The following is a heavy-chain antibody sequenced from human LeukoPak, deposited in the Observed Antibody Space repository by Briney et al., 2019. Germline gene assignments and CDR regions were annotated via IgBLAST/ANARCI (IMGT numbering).Heavy chain of an antibody. V-gene: IGHV4-34*01. Sequence: SETLSLTCAVYGGSFSDYSWSWIRQPPGKGLEWIGEINHGGSTNYNPSLKSRVTISVDTSKNQFSLKLSSVTAADTAVYYCARHLGYSYGVLSYWGQGTLVTVSS. CDR2: INHGGST. J-gene: IGHJ4*02. D-gene: IGHD5-18*01. CDR1: GGSFSDYS. CDR3: ARHLGYSYGVLSY.